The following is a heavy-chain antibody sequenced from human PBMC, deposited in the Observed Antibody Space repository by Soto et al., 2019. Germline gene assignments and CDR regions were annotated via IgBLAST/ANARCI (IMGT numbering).Heavy chain of an antibody. CDR3: AKGGGSARDFDY. Sequence: TGGSLRLSCTGSGFTFGNYGMHWVRQAPGKGLEWVASTSYDGNNKYYADSLKGRFTISRDNSKKMVYLQMTSLGPEDTAVYYCAKGGGSARDFDYWGQGALVTVSS. CDR2: TSYDGNNK. CDR1: GFTFGNYG. J-gene: IGHJ4*02. V-gene: IGHV3-30*18. D-gene: IGHD1-26*01.